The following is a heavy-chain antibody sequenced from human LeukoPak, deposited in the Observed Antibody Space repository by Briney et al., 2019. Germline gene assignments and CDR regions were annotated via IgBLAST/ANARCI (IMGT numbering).Heavy chain of an antibody. CDR2: IKQDGSEK. D-gene: IGHD6-19*01. CDR3: ARDRLSGIAVAGTSDAGY. V-gene: IGHV3-7*03. CDR1: GFTFSSYW. J-gene: IGHJ4*02. Sequence: PGGSLRLSCAASGFTFSSYWMSWVRQAPGKGLEWVANIKQDGSEKYYVDSVKGRFTISRDNAKNSLYLQMNSLRAEDTALYYCARDRLSGIAVAGTSDAGYWGQGTLVTVSS.